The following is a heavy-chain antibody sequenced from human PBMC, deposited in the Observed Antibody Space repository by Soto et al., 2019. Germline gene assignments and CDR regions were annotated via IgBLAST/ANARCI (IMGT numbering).Heavy chain of an antibody. CDR1: GFTFSDHW. D-gene: IGHD2-15*01. Sequence: GVSLRLSCAASGFTFSDHWMSWVRQAPGKGLEFVANIKRDGSEEFYVDSVKGRFTISRDNANNALYLQMSSLRIEDTAAYYGTRGYCSGGSCYDEYSLDYWGQGA. CDR3: TRGYCSGGSCYDEYSLDY. CDR2: IKRDGSEE. J-gene: IGHJ4*02. V-gene: IGHV3-7*03.